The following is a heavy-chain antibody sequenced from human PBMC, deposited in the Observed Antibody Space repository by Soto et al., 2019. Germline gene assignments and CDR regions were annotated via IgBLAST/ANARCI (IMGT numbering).Heavy chain of an antibody. V-gene: IGHV5-51*01. D-gene: IGHD6-6*01. CDR2: IYPGDSDT. J-gene: IGHJ6*02. CDR3: ARYGAVTDALRPVRHWYYGMAC. CDR1: GYSFTSYW. Sequence: PGESLKISCKGSGYSFTSYWIGWVRQMPGKGLEWMGIIYPGDSDTRYSPSFQGQVTISADKSISTAYLQWSSLKASDTAMYYCARYGAVTDALRPVRHWYYGMACWGQGTKVTVS.